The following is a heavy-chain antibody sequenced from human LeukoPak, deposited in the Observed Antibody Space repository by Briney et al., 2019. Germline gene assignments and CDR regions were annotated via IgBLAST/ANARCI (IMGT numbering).Heavy chain of an antibody. CDR2: INHSGST. CDR3: ARRNERRAPGAFDI. V-gene: IGHV4-34*01. D-gene: IGHD1-1*01. CDR1: GGSFSGYY. J-gene: IGHJ3*02. Sequence: PSETLSLTCAVYGGSFSGYYWSWIRQPPGKGLEWIGEINHSGSTNYNPSLKSRVTMSVDTSKNQFSLKLSSVTAADTAVYYCARRNERRAPGAFDIWGQGTMVTVSS.